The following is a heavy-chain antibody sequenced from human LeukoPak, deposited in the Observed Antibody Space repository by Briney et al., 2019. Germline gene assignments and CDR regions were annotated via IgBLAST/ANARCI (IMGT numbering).Heavy chain of an antibody. Sequence: SETLSLTCTVSGASISSYSWSWIRQPAGKELEWIGRIYAPGSTDYNPSLKSRVTMSDDSPKNQFSLKLTSVTAADTAVYYCARDRLGIQDWGQGTLVTVSS. CDR3: ARDRLGIQD. CDR1: GASISSYS. V-gene: IGHV4-4*07. D-gene: IGHD7-27*01. J-gene: IGHJ1*01. CDR2: IYAPGST.